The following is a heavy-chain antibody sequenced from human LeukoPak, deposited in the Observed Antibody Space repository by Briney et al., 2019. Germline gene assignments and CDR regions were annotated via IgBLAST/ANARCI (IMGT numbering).Heavy chain of an antibody. CDR3: VRTSGYLAY. CDR2: ITGGGDTT. Sequence: QPGGSLGLSCAASGFTFSSYAMSWVRQAPVKGLEWVSAITGGGDTTYYADSVKGRFTISRDNSKNTLFLQMNSLRADDTAVYYCVRTSGYLAYWGQGTLVTVSS. CDR1: GFTFSSYA. D-gene: IGHD3-22*01. V-gene: IGHV3-23*01. J-gene: IGHJ4*02.